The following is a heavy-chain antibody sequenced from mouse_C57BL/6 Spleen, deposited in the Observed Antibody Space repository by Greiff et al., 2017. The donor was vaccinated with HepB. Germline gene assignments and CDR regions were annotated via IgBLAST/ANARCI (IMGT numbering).Heavy chain of an antibody. V-gene: IGHV5-17*01. D-gene: IGHD2-4*01. Sequence: EVKVEESGGGLVKPGGSLKLSCAASGFTFSDYGMHWVRQAPEKGLEWVAYISSGSSTIYYADTVKGRFTISRDNAKNTLFLHMTRLRSEDTAMYYGARPGDYDVRAWFAYWGQGTLVTVSA. CDR2: ISSGSSTI. J-gene: IGHJ3*01. CDR3: ARPGDYDVRAWFAY. CDR1: GFTFSDYG.